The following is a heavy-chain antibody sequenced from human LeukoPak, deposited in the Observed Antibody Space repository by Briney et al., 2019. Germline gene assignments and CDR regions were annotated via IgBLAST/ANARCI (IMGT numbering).Heavy chain of an antibody. Sequence: PGGSLRLSCAASGFTFNSYWMSWVRQTPGKGLEWVANIKQDGSEEYYVDSVKGRFTVSRDNAKSSLFLQMNSLRAEDTAVYYCARDYGGNPTRYDYWGQGTLVTVSS. D-gene: IGHD4-23*01. V-gene: IGHV3-7*01. J-gene: IGHJ4*02. CDR2: IKQDGSEE. CDR1: GFTFNSYW. CDR3: ARDYGGNPTRYDY.